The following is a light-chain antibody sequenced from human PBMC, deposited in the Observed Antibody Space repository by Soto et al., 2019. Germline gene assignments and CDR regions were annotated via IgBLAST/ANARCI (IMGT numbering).Light chain of an antibody. CDR2: GAS. Sequence: EVMLSQSPCTLSLSTGERATLSCRASQSVSNNYLAWYQQKPGQAPRLLIYGASNRATGIPDRFSGSGSGTDFTLTISRLEPEDFAVYYCQQYGSSGTFGQGTKVAIK. J-gene: IGKJ1*01. CDR1: QSVSNNY. CDR3: QQYGSSGT. V-gene: IGKV3-20*01.